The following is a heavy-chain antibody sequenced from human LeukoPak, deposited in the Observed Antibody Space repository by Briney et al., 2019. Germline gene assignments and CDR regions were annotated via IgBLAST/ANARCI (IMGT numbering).Heavy chain of an antibody. J-gene: IGHJ5*02. CDR2: IYYSGST. CDR3: ARTVTAAGTEWLDP. D-gene: IGHD6-13*01. CDR1: GASITSYY. Sequence: SETLSLTCTVSGASITSYYWSWIRQPPGKGLEWIGYIYYSGSTSYNPSLRSRVTISVDTSKNHLSLKLSSVTAAATAVYYCARTVTAAGTEWLDPWGQGTLVIVSS. V-gene: IGHV4-59*01.